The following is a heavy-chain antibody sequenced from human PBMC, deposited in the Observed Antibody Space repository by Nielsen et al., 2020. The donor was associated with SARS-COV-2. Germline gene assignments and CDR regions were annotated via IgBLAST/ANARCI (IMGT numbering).Heavy chain of an antibody. CDR1: GFTFSSYS. Sequence: GESLKISCAASGFTFSSYSKNWVRQAPGKGLEWVSYISSSSSTIYYADSVKGRFTISRDNAKNSLYLQMNSLRDEDTAVYYCARVPVWSGYPFDYWGQGTLVTVSS. V-gene: IGHV3-48*02. CDR3: ARVPVWSGYPFDY. J-gene: IGHJ4*02. D-gene: IGHD3-3*01. CDR2: ISSSSSTI.